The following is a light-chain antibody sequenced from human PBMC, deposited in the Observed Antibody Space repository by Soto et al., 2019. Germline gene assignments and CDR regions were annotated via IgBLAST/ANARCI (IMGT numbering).Light chain of an antibody. J-gene: IGKJ3*01. CDR2: GAS. Sequence: EIVMTQSPATLAVSPGERATLSRRASQSVSGNLAWYQQKPGQAPRLLSYGASTRATGIPARFSGSGSGTEFTLTISSLQSEDFAVYYCQQYNNWPPVFGPGTKVYIK. CDR3: QQYNNWPPV. CDR1: QSVSGN. V-gene: IGKV3-15*01.